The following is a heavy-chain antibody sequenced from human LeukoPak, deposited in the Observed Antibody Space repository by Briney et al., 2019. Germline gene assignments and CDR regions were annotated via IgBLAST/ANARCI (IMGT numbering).Heavy chain of an antibody. CDR2: IYTNGTT. CDR1: AGSISHYY. D-gene: IGHD3-3*02. CDR3: ARGSFLEWNNWFDP. V-gene: IGHV4-4*07. Sequence: SETLSITCSVSAGSISHYYWNWIRQPAGKGLEWIARIYTNGTTNYNPSLKSRVTMSIDTSKSEFSLRLNSVTAADTALYYCARGSFLEWNNWFDPWGQGTLVIVSS. J-gene: IGHJ5*02.